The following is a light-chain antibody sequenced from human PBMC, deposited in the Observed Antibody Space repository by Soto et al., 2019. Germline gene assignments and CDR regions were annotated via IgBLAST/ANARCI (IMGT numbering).Light chain of an antibody. V-gene: IGKV3-20*01. J-gene: IGKJ1*01. Sequence: ETVMTQSPVTLSVSPGDTATLSCRASQRVSSHLAWYQQRPGQAPRLLIYGASSRATGIPDRFSGSGSGTDFTLTITRLEPEDFAVYYCQQYGSPSWTFGQGTKVDIK. CDR1: QRVSSH. CDR2: GAS. CDR3: QQYGSPSWT.